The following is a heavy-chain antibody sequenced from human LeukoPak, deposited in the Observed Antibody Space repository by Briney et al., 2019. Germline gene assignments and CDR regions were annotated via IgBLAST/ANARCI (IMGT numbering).Heavy chain of an antibody. D-gene: IGHD1-26*01. V-gene: IGHV3-53*01. CDR3: ARVRPRVGAEYYFDY. CDR1: GFTVSSNY. J-gene: IGHJ4*02. Sequence: GGSLRLSCAASGFTVSSNYMSWVRQAPGKGLEWVSVIYSGGSTYYGDSVKGRFTISRDNSKNTLYLQMNSLRAEDTAVYYCARVRPRVGAEYYFDYWGQGTLVAVSS. CDR2: IYSGGST.